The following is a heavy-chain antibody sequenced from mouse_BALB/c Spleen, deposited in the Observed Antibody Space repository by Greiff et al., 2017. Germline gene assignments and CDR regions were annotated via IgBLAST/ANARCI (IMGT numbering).Heavy chain of an antibody. CDR3: AMGIRYYFDY. Sequence: VQLKESGAELVKPGASVKLSCTASGFNIKDTYMHWVKQRPEQGLEWIGRIDPANGNTKYDPKFQGKATITADTSSNTAYLQLSSLTSEDTAVYYCAMGIRYYFDYWGQGTTLTVSS. J-gene: IGHJ2*01. V-gene: IGHV14-3*02. CDR2: IDPANGNT. D-gene: IGHD2-14*01. CDR1: GFNIKDTY.